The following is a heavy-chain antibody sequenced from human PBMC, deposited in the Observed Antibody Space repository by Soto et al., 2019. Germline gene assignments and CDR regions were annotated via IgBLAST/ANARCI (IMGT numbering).Heavy chain of an antibody. Sequence: PSQTLSLTCAISGDSVSSNSAAWNWIRQSPSRGLEWLGRTYYRSKWYNDYAVSVKSRITINPDTSKNQFSLQLNSVTPEDTAVYYCARDFYYGSGSYYRLGNWFDPWGQGTLVTVSS. CDR2: TYYRSKWYN. J-gene: IGHJ5*02. D-gene: IGHD3-10*01. CDR1: GDSVSSNSAA. CDR3: ARDFYYGSGSYYRLGNWFDP. V-gene: IGHV6-1*01.